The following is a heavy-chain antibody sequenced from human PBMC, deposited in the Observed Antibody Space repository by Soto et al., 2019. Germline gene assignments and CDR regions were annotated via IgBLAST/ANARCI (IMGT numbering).Heavy chain of an antibody. CDR1: GFTVNNNY. Sequence: VQLVESGGGLIQPGGSLRLSCVASGFTVNNNYMTWVRQAPGKGLEWVSVIYSGGSADYADSVKGRFTISRDNSQNTLYLQMNSLRAEDTAVYYCARPLGKATVDTYYALDVWGQGTTVTVSS. J-gene: IGHJ6*02. D-gene: IGHD3-16*01. V-gene: IGHV3-53*01. CDR3: ARPLGKATVDTYYALDV. CDR2: IYSGGSA.